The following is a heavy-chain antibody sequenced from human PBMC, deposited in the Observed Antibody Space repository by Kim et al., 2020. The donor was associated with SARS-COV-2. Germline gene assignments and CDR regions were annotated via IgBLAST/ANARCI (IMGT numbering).Heavy chain of an antibody. D-gene: IGHD1-26*01. V-gene: IGHV3-30-3*01. CDR1: GFTFSSYA. CDR2: ISYDGSNK. J-gene: IGHJ4*02. CDR3: ARGYSGSYYGYSDY. Sequence: GGSLRLSCAASGFTFSSYAMHWVRQAPGKGLEWVAVISYDGSNKYYADSVKGRFTISRDNSKNTLYLQMNSLRAEDTAVYYCARGYSGSYYGYSDYWGQG.